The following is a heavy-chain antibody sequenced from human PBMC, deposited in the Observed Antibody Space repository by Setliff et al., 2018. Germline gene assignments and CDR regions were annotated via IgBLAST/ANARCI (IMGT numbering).Heavy chain of an antibody. Sequence: RASVKVSCKASGYSFTSYAMHWVRQAPGQRLEWMGWINAGNGNTKYSQKFQGRATITRDTSARTAYMELSSLRSEDTAVYYCARARGPGYSSGWNWFDPWGQGTLVTVSS. V-gene: IGHV1-3*01. J-gene: IGHJ5*02. CDR1: GYSFTSYA. D-gene: IGHD6-19*01. CDR3: ARARGPGYSSGWNWFDP. CDR2: INAGNGNT.